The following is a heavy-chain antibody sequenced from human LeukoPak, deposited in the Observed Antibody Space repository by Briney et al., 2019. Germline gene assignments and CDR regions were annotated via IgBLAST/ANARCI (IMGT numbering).Heavy chain of an antibody. CDR1: GGSISSYY. V-gene: IGHV4-4*07. J-gene: IGHJ4*02. D-gene: IGHD6-19*01. Sequence: PSETLSLTCTVSGGSISSYYWSWIRQPAGKGLEWIGRIYTSGSTNYNPSLKSRVTILVDTSENQFSLKLISVTAADTAVYYCARLNSSAFDFDYWGQGTLVTVSS. CDR3: ARLNSSAFDFDY. CDR2: IYTSGST.